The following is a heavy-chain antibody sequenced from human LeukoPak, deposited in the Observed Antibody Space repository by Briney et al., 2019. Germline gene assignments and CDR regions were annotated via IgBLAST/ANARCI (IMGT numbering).Heavy chain of an antibody. CDR3: ARDAGNSGYGCDL. J-gene: IGHJ5*02. CDR2: IRSSSET. CDR1: GFTFSPYN. Sequence: GGSLRLSCAASGFTFSPYNMNWVRQAPGKGLEWVSHIRSSSETFYADSVKGRFTISRDNARNSLYLQMNNLRGEDTAIYYCARDAGNSGYGCDLWGQGTLVTVSS. D-gene: IGHD5-12*01. V-gene: IGHV3-48*01.